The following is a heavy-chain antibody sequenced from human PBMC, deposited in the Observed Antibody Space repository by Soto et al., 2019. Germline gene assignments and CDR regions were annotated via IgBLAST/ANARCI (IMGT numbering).Heavy chain of an antibody. CDR1: GFTFSNAW. CDR2: VKSKTHGGTT. J-gene: IGHJ4*03. Sequence: GGSLRLSCAGSGFTFSNAWINWVRQAPGKGLEGVGRVKSKTHGGTTDYAEHVKGRFAISRDESKNMVDVQMNSRKIEDTAVYSFSADSYRTLTIVRFYYWGHGTLVPLSS. D-gene: IGHD2-8*01. V-gene: IGHV3-15*07. CDR3: SADSYRTLTIVRFYY.